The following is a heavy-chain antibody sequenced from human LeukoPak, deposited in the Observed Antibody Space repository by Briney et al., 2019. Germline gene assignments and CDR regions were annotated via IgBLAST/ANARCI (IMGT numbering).Heavy chain of an antibody. CDR3: ARAVAGMATMYNWFDP. D-gene: IGHD5-24*01. Sequence: SETLSLTCTVSGGSISSGGYYWSWIRQHPGKGLEWIGYSYYSGSTYYNPSLKSRVTISVDTSKNQFSLKLSSVTAADTAVYYCARAVAGMATMYNWFDPWGQGTLVTVSS. CDR2: SYYSGST. V-gene: IGHV4-31*03. CDR1: GGSISSGGYY. J-gene: IGHJ5*02.